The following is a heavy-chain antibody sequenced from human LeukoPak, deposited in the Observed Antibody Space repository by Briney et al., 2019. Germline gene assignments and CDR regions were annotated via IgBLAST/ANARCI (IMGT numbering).Heavy chain of an antibody. V-gene: IGHV1-3*01. D-gene: IGHD3-3*01. CDR3: AREWAWRGLSTADDYYGMDV. CDR1: GYTFTSYA. J-gene: IGHJ6*02. Sequence: ASVKVSCKASGYTFTSYAMHWVRQAPGQRLEWMGWINAGNGNTKYSQKFQGRVTITRDTSASTAYMELSRLRSDDTAVYYCAREWAWRGLSTADDYYGMDVWGQGTTVTVSS. CDR2: INAGNGNT.